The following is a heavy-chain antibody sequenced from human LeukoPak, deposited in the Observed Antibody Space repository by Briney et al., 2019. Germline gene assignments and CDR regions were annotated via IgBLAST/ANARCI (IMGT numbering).Heavy chain of an antibody. CDR2: IKTDASEK. V-gene: IGHV3-7*01. CDR3: ATYSSLNRREFQY. D-gene: IGHD3-22*01. Sequence: GGSLRLSCAASGFTFSSYWMNWVRQAPGKGLGWVANIKTDASEKYYVDSVKGRFTISRDNAKNSLYLQMNSLRAKDTAVYYCATYSSLNRREFQYWGQGTLVTVSS. CDR1: GFTFSSYW. J-gene: IGHJ1*01.